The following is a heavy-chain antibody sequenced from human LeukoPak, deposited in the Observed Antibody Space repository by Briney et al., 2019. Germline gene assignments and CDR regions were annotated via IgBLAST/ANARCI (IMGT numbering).Heavy chain of an antibody. J-gene: IGHJ4*02. Sequence: TGGSLRLSCAASGFTFSSYSMNWVRQAPGKGLEWVSSISSSSSSYIYYADSVKGRFTISRDNAKNSLYLQMNSLRAEDTAVYYCARDRDKNDYYGSGSYGYWGQGTLVTVSS. CDR1: GFTFSSYS. D-gene: IGHD3-10*01. CDR2: ISSSSSSYI. V-gene: IGHV3-21*01. CDR3: ARDRDKNDYYGSGSYGY.